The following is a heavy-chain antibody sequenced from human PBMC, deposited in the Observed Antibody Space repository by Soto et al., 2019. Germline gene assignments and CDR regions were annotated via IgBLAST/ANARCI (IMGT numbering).Heavy chain of an antibody. Sequence: ASVKVSCKASGYTFTSYDINWVRQATGQGLEWMGWMNPNSGNTGYAQKFQGRVTMTRNTSISTAYMELSSLRSEDTAVYYCARNRGIAVAGPDAFDIWGQGTMVTVSS. CDR1: GYTFTSYD. D-gene: IGHD6-19*01. V-gene: IGHV1-8*01. CDR3: ARNRGIAVAGPDAFDI. CDR2: MNPNSGNT. J-gene: IGHJ3*02.